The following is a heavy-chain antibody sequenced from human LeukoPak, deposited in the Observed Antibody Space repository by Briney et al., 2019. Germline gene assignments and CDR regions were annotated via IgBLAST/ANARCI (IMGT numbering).Heavy chain of an antibody. Sequence: SETLSLTCAVYGGSFSIYYWSWIRQPPGKGLEWIGYIYYSGSTNYNPSLKSRVTISVDTSKNQFSLKLSSVTAADTAVYYCARNGYSYGERYWFDPWGQGTLVTVSS. V-gene: IGHV4-59*01. CDR2: IYYSGST. CDR3: ARNGYSYGERYWFDP. D-gene: IGHD5-18*01. CDR1: GGSFSIYY. J-gene: IGHJ5*02.